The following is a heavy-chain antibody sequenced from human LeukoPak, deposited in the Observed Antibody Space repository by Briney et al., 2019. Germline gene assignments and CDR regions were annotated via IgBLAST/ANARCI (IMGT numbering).Heavy chain of an antibody. Sequence: GGSLRLSCAASGFTFSDYYMTWIRQAPGKGLEWLSYISTTSGFTKYADSAKGRFTISRDNAKNSLYLQMSSLRADDTAVYYCARLRGDSQIAPDYWGQGTLVTASS. CDR1: GFTFSDYY. D-gene: IGHD2-21*02. J-gene: IGHJ4*02. CDR2: ISTTSGFT. CDR3: ARLRGDSQIAPDY. V-gene: IGHV3-11*06.